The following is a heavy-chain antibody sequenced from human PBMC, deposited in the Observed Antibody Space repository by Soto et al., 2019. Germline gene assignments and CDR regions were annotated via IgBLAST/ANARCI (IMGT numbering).Heavy chain of an antibody. CDR3: ARVLYYGSGSYSPYGMDV. D-gene: IGHD3-10*01. CDR2: VSPPFRTS. V-gene: IGHV1-69*01. CDR1: GVSFNNNG. Sequence: QVQLVQYGAEVKKPVSSVKVSCKTSGVSFNNNGIGWVRQAPGHGLEWMGGVSPPFRTSNYARKFQGRISITADASTGTVNMELSSLTSEDTAQYYCARVLYYGSGSYSPYGMDVWGQGTTVTVSS. J-gene: IGHJ6*02.